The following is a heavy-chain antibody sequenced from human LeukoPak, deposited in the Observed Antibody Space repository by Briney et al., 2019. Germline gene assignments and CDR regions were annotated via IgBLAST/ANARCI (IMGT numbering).Heavy chain of an antibody. CDR1: GLTFDDYA. J-gene: IGHJ3*02. CDR3: AKEDRGYSGYDSGAFDI. D-gene: IGHD5-12*01. CDR2: ISWNSGSI. Sequence: GRSLRLSCAASGLTFDDYAMHWVRQAPGKGLEWVSGISWNSGSIGYADSVKGRFTISRDNAKNSLYLQMNSLRAEDMALYYCAKEDRGYSGYDSGAFDIWGQGTMVTVSS. V-gene: IGHV3-9*03.